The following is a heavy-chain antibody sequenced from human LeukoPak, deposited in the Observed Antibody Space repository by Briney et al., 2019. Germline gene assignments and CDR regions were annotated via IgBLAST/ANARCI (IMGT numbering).Heavy chain of an antibody. Sequence: SETLSLTCAVYGGSFSGYYWSWIRQPPGKGLEWIGEINHSGSTNYNPSPKSRVTISVDTSKNQFSLKLSSVTAADTAVYYCARDLVTTVFYFDYWGQGTLVTVSS. CDR1: GGSFSGYY. D-gene: IGHD4-17*01. CDR2: INHSGST. CDR3: ARDLVTTVFYFDY. J-gene: IGHJ4*02. V-gene: IGHV4-34*01.